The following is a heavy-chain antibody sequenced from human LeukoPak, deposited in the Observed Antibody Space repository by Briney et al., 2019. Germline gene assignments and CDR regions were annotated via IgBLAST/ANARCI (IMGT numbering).Heavy chain of an antibody. CDR3: ARQGGLRPQLRLYFDY. J-gene: IGHJ4*02. V-gene: IGHV4-59*01. D-gene: IGHD5-24*01. Sequence: SETLSLTCTVSGGSISSYYWSWIRQPPGKGLEWIGYIYYSGSTNYNPSLKGRVTLSVDTSKNQFSLKLSSVTAADTAVYYCARQGGLRPQLRLYFDYWGQGTLVTVSS. CDR1: GGSISSYY. CDR2: IYYSGST.